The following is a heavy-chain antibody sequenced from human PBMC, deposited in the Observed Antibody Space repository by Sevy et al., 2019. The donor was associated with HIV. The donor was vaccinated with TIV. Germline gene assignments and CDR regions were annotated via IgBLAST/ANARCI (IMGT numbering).Heavy chain of an antibody. Sequence: SETLSLTCTVSGGSISSGGYYWSWIHQHPGKGLEWIGYIYYSGSTYYNPSLKSRVTISVDTSKNQFSLKLSSVTAADTAVYYCARENYYDSSGFGHGDNWFDPWGQGTLVTVSS. CDR2: IYYSGST. J-gene: IGHJ5*02. CDR3: ARENYYDSSGFGHGDNWFDP. CDR1: GGSISSGGYY. D-gene: IGHD3-22*01. V-gene: IGHV4-31*03.